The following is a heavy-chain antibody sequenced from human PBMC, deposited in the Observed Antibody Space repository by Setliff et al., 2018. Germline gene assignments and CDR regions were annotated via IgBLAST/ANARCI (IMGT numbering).Heavy chain of an antibody. J-gene: IGHJ5*02. Sequence: AASVKVSCKASGYTFSSYSMHWVRQAPGQRLEWMGWINAANENTQYSKKFQGRLTITRDTSANTAYMELSSLRSEDTALYYCARYNWNTNWFDPWGQGTLVTVSS. V-gene: IGHV1-3*01. CDR3: ARYNWNTNWFDP. CDR2: INAANENT. D-gene: IGHD1-20*01. CDR1: GYTFSSYS.